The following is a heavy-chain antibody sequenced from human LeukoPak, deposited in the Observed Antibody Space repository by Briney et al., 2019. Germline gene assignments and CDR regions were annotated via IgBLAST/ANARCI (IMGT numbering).Heavy chain of an antibody. D-gene: IGHD1-26*01. V-gene: IGHV3-7*01. CDR1: GFTFNTYT. J-gene: IGHJ4*02. CDR3: ARDDGSGSFYFDY. CDR2: IKQDGSEK. Sequence: GGSLRLSCAASGFTFNTYTMNWVRQAPGKGLEWVANIKQDGSEKYYVDSVKGRFTISRDNAKNSLYLQMNSLRAEDTAVYYCARDDGSGSFYFDYWGQGTLVTVSS.